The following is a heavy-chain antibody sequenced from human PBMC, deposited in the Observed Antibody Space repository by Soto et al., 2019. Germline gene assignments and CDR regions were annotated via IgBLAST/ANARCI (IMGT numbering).Heavy chain of an antibody. J-gene: IGHJ6*02. D-gene: IGHD3-22*01. CDR3: ARVAAVRSDSAGYHGMDV. CDR2: IYYSGST. Sequence: QLQLQESGPGLVKPSETLSLTCTVSGGSLSSSSYYWGWVRQPPGQGLEWIGNIYYSGSTYYNPSLKSRVTISVDTSKNQFSVKLTSVTAADTAVYYCARVAAVRSDSAGYHGMDVWGQGTTVTVSS. V-gene: IGHV4-39*02. CDR1: GGSLSSSSYY.